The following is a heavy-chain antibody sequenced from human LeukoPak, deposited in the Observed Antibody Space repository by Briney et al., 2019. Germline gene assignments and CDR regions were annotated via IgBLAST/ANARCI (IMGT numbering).Heavy chain of an antibody. Sequence: GGSLRLSCSASGFTFSNYWMNWVRQAPGKGLEWVANIEQVGGRKYYVDSVKGRFTISRDNAKNSLYLQLNSLRAEDTAVYYCASLPSGRHLSIRHWGQGTLVTVSS. CDR2: IEQVGGRK. D-gene: IGHD1-26*01. CDR3: ASLPSGRHLSIRH. CDR1: GFTFSNYW. J-gene: IGHJ1*01. V-gene: IGHV3-7*01.